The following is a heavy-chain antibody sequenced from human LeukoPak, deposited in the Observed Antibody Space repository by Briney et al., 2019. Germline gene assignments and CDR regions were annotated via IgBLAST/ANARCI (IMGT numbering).Heavy chain of an antibody. CDR3: ARMQYYDFWSGYYTSWFDP. J-gene: IGHJ5*02. V-gene: IGHV1-2*02. Sequence: ASVKVSCKASGYTFTGYYMHWVRQAPGQGLEWMGWINPNSGGTNYAQTFQGRVTMTRDTSISTAYVELSRLRSDDTAVYYCARMQYYDFWSGYYTSWFDPWGQGTLVTVSS. CDR1: GYTFTGYY. CDR2: INPNSGGT. D-gene: IGHD3-3*01.